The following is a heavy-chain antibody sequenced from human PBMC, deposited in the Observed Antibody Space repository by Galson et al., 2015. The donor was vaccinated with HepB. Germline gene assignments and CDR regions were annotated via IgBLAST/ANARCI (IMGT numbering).Heavy chain of an antibody. CDR2: ILHDGKDK. V-gene: IGHV3-30*18. Sequence: SLRLSCAASGFTFSSFGMHWVRQAPGKGLEWVAVILHDGKDKYYADSVKGRFTVPRDNLNNTLYLQMNSLRSEDTAVYYCAKDRLGSGSYYFDSWGHGALVTVSS. CDR1: GFTFSSFG. D-gene: IGHD3-10*01. CDR3: AKDRLGSGSYYFDS. J-gene: IGHJ4*01.